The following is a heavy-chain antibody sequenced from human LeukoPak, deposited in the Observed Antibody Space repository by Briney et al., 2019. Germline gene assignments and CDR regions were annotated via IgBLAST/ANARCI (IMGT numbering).Heavy chain of an antibody. CDR3: VKDGGYHGSGSSYYFDY. CDR2: ISSDGGST. Sequence: GGSLRLSCAASGFVFSSYGMHWVRQAPGKGLEYVSAISSDGGSTYYANSVKGRFTISRDNSKNTLYLRMGSLRTEDMAVYYCVKDGGYHGSGSSYYFDYWGQGTLVTVSS. CDR1: GFVFSSYG. J-gene: IGHJ4*02. D-gene: IGHD3-10*01. V-gene: IGHV3-64*01.